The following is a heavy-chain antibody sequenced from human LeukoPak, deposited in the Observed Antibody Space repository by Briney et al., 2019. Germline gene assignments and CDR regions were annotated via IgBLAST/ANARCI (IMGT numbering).Heavy chain of an antibody. CDR1: GGSISSYY. CDR2: IYSSGST. J-gene: IGHJ5*02. D-gene: IGHD4/OR15-4a*01. Sequence: SETLSLTCTVSGGSISSYYWSWIRQPPGKGLEWIGYIYSSGSTNYNPSLKSRVTVSVDTSENQFSLKLNSVTAADTAIYYCARGTMAAGFDPWGQGTLVTVSS. V-gene: IGHV4-59*12. CDR3: ARGTMAAGFDP.